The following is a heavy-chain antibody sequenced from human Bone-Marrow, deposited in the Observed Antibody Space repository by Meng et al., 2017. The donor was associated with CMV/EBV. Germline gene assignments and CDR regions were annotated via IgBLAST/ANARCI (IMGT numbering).Heavy chain of an antibody. D-gene: IGHD4-11*01. V-gene: IGHV3-7*01. J-gene: IGHJ4*02. Sequence: GESLKISCAASGFTFSSYWMSWVRQAPGRGLEWVANIKQDGSEKYYVDSVKGRFTISRDNAKNSLYLQMNSLRAEDTAVYYCASSRGYSNYLTDYWGQGTLVTFSS. CDR2: IKQDGSEK. CDR3: ASSRGYSNYLTDY. CDR1: GFTFSSYW.